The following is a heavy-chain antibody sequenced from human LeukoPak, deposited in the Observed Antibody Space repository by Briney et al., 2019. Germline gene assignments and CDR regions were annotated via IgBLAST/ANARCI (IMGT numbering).Heavy chain of an antibody. V-gene: IGHV3-9*01. CDR2: ISWNSGSI. CDR1: GFTFDDYA. CDR3: AKDKKSGYYGPFDY. D-gene: IGHD3-22*01. J-gene: IGHJ4*02. Sequence: PGGSLRLSCAASGFTFDDYAMHWVRQAPGKGLEWVSGISWNSGSIGYADSVKGRFTISRDNAKYSLYLQMNSLRAEDTALYYCAKDKKSGYYGPFDYWGQGTLVTVSS.